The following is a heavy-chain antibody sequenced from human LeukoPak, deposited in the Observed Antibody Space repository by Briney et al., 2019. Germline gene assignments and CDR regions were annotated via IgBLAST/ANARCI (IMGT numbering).Heavy chain of an antibody. CDR2: IYYSGST. V-gene: IGHV4-59*08. D-gene: IGHD3-3*01. CDR3: ARLKATVLRFLEWNSGDYYGMDV. J-gene: IGHJ6*02. CDR1: GGSISSYY. Sequence: SETLSLTCTVSGGSISSYYWSWIRQPPGKGLEWIGYIYYSGSTNYNPSLKSRVTISVDTSKNQFSLKLSSVTAADTAVYYCARLKATVLRFLEWNSGDYYGMDVWGQGTTVTVSS.